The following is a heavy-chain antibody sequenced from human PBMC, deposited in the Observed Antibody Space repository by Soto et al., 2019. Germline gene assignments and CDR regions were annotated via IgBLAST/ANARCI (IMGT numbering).Heavy chain of an antibody. CDR2: IIPIFGTA. D-gene: IGHD6-13*01. V-gene: IGHV1-69*01. CDR3: ARDREAAAGTEARTAWGVGWFDP. CDR1: GGTFSSYA. J-gene: IGHJ5*02. Sequence: QVQLVQSGAEVKKPGSSVKVSCKVSGGTFSSYAISWVRQAPGQGLEWMGGIIPIFGTANYAQKFQGRVTITADESTSTAYMELSSLRSEDTAEYYCARDREAAAGTEARTAWGVGWFDPWGQGTLVTVSS.